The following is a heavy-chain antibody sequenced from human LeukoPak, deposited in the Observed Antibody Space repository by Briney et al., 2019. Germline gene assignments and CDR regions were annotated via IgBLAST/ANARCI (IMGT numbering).Heavy chain of an antibody. D-gene: IGHD6-13*01. Sequence: PSETLSLTCTVSGGSISSYYWSWIRQPPGKGLEWIGYIYYSGSTNYNPSLKSRVTISVDTSKNQFSLKLSSVTAADTAVYYCARGVGSSWGYYYYMDVWGKGTTVTISS. CDR1: GGSISSYY. CDR2: IYYSGST. CDR3: ARGVGSSWGYYYYMDV. V-gene: IGHV4-59*01. J-gene: IGHJ6*03.